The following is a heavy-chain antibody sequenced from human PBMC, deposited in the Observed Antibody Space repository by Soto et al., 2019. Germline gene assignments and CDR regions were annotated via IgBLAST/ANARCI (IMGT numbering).Heavy chain of an antibody. Sequence: GGSLRLSCAASGLRFSSYAMSWVRQAPGKGLEWVSGISGSGGSTYFADSVKGRFAISRDNSKNTLYLQMNSLRAEETAVYYCAKGRGSYYAYDMDVWGQGTAVTVSS. CDR2: ISGSGGST. V-gene: IGHV3-23*01. CDR1: GLRFSSYA. J-gene: IGHJ6*02. D-gene: IGHD3-16*01. CDR3: AKGRGSYYAYDMDV.